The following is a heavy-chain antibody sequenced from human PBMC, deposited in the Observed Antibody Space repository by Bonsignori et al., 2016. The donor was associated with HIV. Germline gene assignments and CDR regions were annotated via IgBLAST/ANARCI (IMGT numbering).Heavy chain of an antibody. D-gene: IGHD3-10*01. CDR3: ARGMGRGHASAI. CDR1: GYTFTDYF. J-gene: IGHJ3*02. Sequence: QVQLVHSGAEMKKPGASVRVSCRASGYTFTDYFLHWVRQAPGQGLEWMGRINPKSGVSNYARKFQDRVTMTRDTSINTAYMELSRLTSDDTAVYFCARGMGRGHASAIWGLGT. CDR2: INPKSGVS. V-gene: IGHV1-2*06.